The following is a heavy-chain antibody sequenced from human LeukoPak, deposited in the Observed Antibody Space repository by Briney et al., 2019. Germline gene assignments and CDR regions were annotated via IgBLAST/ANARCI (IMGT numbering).Heavy chain of an antibody. V-gene: IGHV2-5*02. Sequence: SGPTLVNPTQTLTLTCTFSGLSLSTSGVGVGWIRQPPGKALEWLALIYWDDDKRYSPSLKSRLTITKDTSKNQVVLTMTNMDPVDTATYYCAHETYYYGSGSYSFDYWGQGTLVTVSS. CDR2: IYWDDDK. J-gene: IGHJ4*02. CDR3: AHETYYYGSGSYSFDY. D-gene: IGHD3-10*01. CDR1: GLSLSTSGVG.